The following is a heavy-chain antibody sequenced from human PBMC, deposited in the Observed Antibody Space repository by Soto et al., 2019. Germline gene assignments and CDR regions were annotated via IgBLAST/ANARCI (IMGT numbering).Heavy chain of an antibody. V-gene: IGHV4-39*01. J-gene: IGHJ4*02. CDR2: IYYSGST. D-gene: IGHD1-26*01. CDR3: ARQNSGSYSCGY. Sequence: QLQLQESGPGLVKPSDTLSLTCTVSGGSISSSSYYWGWIRQPPGKGLEWIGSIYYSGSTYYNPSLKSRVTISVDTSNNQFSLKLSSVTAADTAVYYCARQNSGSYSCGYWGQGTLVTVSS. CDR1: GGSISSSSYY.